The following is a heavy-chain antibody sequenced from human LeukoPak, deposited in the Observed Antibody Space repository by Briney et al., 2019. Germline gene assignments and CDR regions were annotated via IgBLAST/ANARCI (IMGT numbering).Heavy chain of an antibody. J-gene: IGHJ4*02. CDR2: INPSGGST. D-gene: IGHD3-22*01. CDR1: GYTFTSYY. Sequence: ASVKVSCKASGYTFTSYYMHWVRQAPGEGLEWMGIINPSGGSTSYAQKFQGRVTMTRDMSTSTVYMELSRLRSDDTAVYYCARALYYYDSSGYYLGLFDYWGQGTLVTVSS. V-gene: IGHV1-46*01. CDR3: ARALYYYDSSGYYLGLFDY.